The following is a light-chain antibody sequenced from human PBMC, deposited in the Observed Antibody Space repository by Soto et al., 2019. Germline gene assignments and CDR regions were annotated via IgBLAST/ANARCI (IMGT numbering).Light chain of an antibody. J-gene: IGKJ2*01. CDR2: SAS. CDR1: RGIRDA. V-gene: IGKV1-17*01. CDR3: LQHSDYPFT. Sequence: DIQMIQSPSSLSASVGDRVTITCRASRGIRDALGWYQQKAGKVPKRLIYSASSLQRGVPSRFSGSGSETEFTLTISSLQPEDFATYYCLQHSDYPFTFGQGTRLE.